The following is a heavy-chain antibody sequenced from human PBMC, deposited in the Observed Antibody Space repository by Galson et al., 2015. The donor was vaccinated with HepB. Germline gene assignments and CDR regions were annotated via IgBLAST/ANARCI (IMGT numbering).Heavy chain of an antibody. CDR1: GFTFSNAW. Sequence: SLRLSCAASGFTFSNAWMNWVRQAPGKGLEWVGRIKSKTDGGTTDYAAPVKGRFTISRDDSKNTLYLQMNSLKTEDTAVYYCTTDVRFLEWLQSMGDYWGQGTLVTVSS. V-gene: IGHV3-15*07. CDR3: TTDVRFLEWLQSMGDY. J-gene: IGHJ4*02. CDR2: IKSKTDGGTT. D-gene: IGHD3-3*01.